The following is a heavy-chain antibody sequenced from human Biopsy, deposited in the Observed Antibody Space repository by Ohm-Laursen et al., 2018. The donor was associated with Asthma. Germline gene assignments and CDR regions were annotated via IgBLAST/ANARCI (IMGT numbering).Heavy chain of an antibody. CDR3: ARGNHHLDYGGNSGAFDI. J-gene: IGHJ3*02. CDR1: GFTFSSYG. CDR2: ISYDGSNK. D-gene: IGHD4-23*01. V-gene: IGHV3-30*03. Sequence: SLRLSCAASGFTFSSYGMHWVRQAPDKGLEWAAVISYDGSNKYYADSVKGRFTISRDNSKNTLYLQMNSLRAEDTAVYYCARGNHHLDYGGNSGAFDIWGQGTMVTVSS.